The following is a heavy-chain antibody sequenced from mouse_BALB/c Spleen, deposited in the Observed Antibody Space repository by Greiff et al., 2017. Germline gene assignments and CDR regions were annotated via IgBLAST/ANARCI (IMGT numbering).Heavy chain of an antibody. CDR3: ATYGNYEIYAMDY. V-gene: IGHV1S34*01. D-gene: IGHD2-1*01. Sequence: LVKTGASVKISCKASGYSFTGYYMHWVKQSHGKSLEWIGYISCYNGATSYNQKFKGKATFTVDTSSSTAYMQFNSLTSEDSAVYYCATYGNYEIYAMDYWGQGTSVTVSS. CDR1: GYSFTGYY. CDR2: ISCYNGAT. J-gene: IGHJ4*01.